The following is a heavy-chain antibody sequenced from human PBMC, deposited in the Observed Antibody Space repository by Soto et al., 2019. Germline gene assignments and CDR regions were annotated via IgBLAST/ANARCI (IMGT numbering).Heavy chain of an antibody. CDR1: GFTFSSYG. J-gene: IGHJ4*02. D-gene: IGHD6-19*01. CDR3: AKDLRPGIAVAGTLDY. Sequence: PGGSLRLSCAASGFTFSSYGMHWVRQAPGKGLEWVAVISYDGSNKYYADSVKGRFTISRDNSKNTLYLQMNSLRAEDTAVYYCAKDLRPGIAVAGTLDYWGQGTLVTVSS. CDR2: ISYDGSNK. V-gene: IGHV3-30*18.